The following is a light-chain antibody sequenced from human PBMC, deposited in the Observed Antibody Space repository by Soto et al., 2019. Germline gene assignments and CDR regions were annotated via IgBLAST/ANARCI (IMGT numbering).Light chain of an antibody. J-gene: IGKJ1*01. Sequence: EIVLTQSPGTLSLSPGKRATPSCRPSPSVRSNYLAWFQQKPGQAPRPLTYIVSTRATGIPDRSSGSGSGTDFTLTISRLEPVDFEVYYCQQYGISPTFGQGTKVEIK. CDR2: IVS. CDR1: PSVRSNY. V-gene: IGKV3-20*01. CDR3: QQYGISPT.